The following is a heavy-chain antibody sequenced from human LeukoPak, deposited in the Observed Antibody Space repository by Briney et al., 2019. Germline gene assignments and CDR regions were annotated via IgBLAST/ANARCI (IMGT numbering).Heavy chain of an antibody. CDR1: GFTFRSYV. CDR3: AKLDYYGNY. D-gene: IGHD3-10*01. CDR2: ISGSSVTT. J-gene: IGHJ4*02. V-gene: IGHV3-23*01. Sequence: GGSLRLSCADSGFTFRSYVMSWVRQAPGKGLEWVSTISGSSVTTYYADSVKGRFTISRDNSKNTLYLQMNSLRAEDTAVYYCAKLDYYGNYWGQGTLVTVSS.